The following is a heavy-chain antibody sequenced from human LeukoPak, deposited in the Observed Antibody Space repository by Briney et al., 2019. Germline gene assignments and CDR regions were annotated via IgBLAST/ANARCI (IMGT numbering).Heavy chain of an antibody. Sequence: KRGGSRQISCQASGSPFTSYWIGWVRQLPGKGLEWMGIIYPDDSDTRYSPSFQGQVTISADKSSSTAYLLWSILKASDTAMYYCARLVDTTMADYWGQGSLVTVSS. J-gene: IGHJ4*02. CDR3: ARLVDTTMADY. V-gene: IGHV5-51*01. CDR1: GSPFTSYW. D-gene: IGHD5-18*01. CDR2: IYPDDSDT.